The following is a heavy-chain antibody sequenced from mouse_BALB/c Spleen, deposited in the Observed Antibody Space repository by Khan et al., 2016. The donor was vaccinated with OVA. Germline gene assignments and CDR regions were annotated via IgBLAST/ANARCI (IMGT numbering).Heavy chain of an antibody. D-gene: IGHD1-1*01. CDR3: VKHEYYGSSYEPHYHATDY. CDR1: GFSLSDYG. V-gene: IGHV2-6-5*01. CDR2: IWGGGST. J-gene: IGHJ4*01. Sequence: QVQLKQSGPGLVAPSQSLSITCTVSGFSLSDYGVSWIRQPPGQGLEWLGVIWGGGSTYYNSALKSRLSISKDNSKSQVFLKMNSLQTDDTAMYYCVKHEYYGSSYEPHYHATDYWGQGTSVTVSS.